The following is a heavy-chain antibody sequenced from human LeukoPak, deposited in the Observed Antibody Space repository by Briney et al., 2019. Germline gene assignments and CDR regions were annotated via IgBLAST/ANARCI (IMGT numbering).Heavy chain of an antibody. CDR2: INPNSGDT. J-gene: IGHJ4*02. Sequence: ASVKVSCKASGYTFTGYHMHWVRQAPGQGLEWMGRINPNSGDTNYAQKFQGRVTMTRDTSISTAYMELSRLGSDDTAVYYCARDYCSSTSCLFDYWGQGTLVTVSS. V-gene: IGHV1-2*06. CDR1: GYTFTGYH. D-gene: IGHD2-2*01. CDR3: ARDYCSSTSCLFDY.